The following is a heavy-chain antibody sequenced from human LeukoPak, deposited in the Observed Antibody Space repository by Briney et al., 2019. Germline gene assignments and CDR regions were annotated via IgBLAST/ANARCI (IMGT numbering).Heavy chain of an antibody. CDR3: ARSYRFGEFDLFPFDY. CDR2: IYLGDSDT. D-gene: IGHD3-10*01. Sequence: GESLKISCKGFGYSFSNYWIGWVRQMPGKGLEWMGIIYLGDSDTRYSPSFQGQVTISADKSISTAYLQWSSLKASDTAMYYCARSYRFGEFDLFPFDYWGQGTLVTVSS. V-gene: IGHV5-51*01. CDR1: GYSFSNYW. J-gene: IGHJ4*02.